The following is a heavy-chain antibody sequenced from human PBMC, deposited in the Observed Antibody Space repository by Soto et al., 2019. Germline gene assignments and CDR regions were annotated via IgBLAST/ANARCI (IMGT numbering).Heavy chain of an antibody. D-gene: IGHD3-22*01. J-gene: IGHJ4*02. CDR3: ARPTFEGFYYYDSSFDY. V-gene: IGHV1-18*04. CDR1: GYTFTSYG. Sequence: ASVKVSCKASGYTFTSYGISWLRQAPGQGLEWMGWISAYNGNTNYAQKLQGRVTMTTDTSTSTAYMELRSLRSDDTAVYYCARPTFEGFYYYDSSFDYWGQGTLVTVSS. CDR2: ISAYNGNT.